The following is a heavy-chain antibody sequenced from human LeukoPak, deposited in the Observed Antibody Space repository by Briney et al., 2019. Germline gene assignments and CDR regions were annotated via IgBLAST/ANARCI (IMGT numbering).Heavy chain of an antibody. J-gene: IGHJ4*02. CDR2: LSRGGSTT. CDR3: ARQQRIRHCSEGVCTEGYYFDY. Sequence: GGSLRLSCAGTGFAFNMFAIDWVRQAPGKGLEWVSGLSRGGSTTNYADSVKGRFTIPRDKSQNSVFLQLNSLRPEDTAVYYCARQQRIRHCSEGVCTEGYYFDYWGQGTLVTVSS. D-gene: IGHD2-15*01. V-gene: IGHV3-23*01. CDR1: GFAFNMFA.